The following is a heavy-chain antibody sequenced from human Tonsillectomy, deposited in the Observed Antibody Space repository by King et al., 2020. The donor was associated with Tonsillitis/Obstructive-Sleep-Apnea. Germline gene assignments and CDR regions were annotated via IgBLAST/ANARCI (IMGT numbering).Heavy chain of an antibody. Sequence: VQLVQSGAEVKKPGESLRISCKGSGYSFTVYWMTWVRQVPGKGLEWMGRIDPTDSYTNYSPSFQGHVTISADKSITTAYLQWSSLRASDTAIYYCARXXRFAYGEXSFXYXGQGTLVTVSS. CDR1: GYSFTVYW. J-gene: IGHJ4*02. CDR3: ARXXRFAYGEXSFXY. CDR2: IDPTDSYT. V-gene: IGHV5-10-1*01. D-gene: IGHD4-17*01.